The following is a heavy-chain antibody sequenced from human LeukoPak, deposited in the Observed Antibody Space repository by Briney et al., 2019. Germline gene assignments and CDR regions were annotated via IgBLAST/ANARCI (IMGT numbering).Heavy chain of an antibody. CDR2: TSHSGNT. J-gene: IGHJ5*02. V-gene: IGHV4-34*01. CDR3: ARRILSMMGAARQFDP. D-gene: IGHD2-15*01. CDR1: GASFSDFY. Sequence: SETLSLTCAVYGASFSDFYWTWIRQPPGEGLEWIGETSHSGNTKYNPSLKSRVTILTDPSKKQFSLNLTSVTAADTAVYYCARRILSMMGAARQFDPWGRGTLVTVPS.